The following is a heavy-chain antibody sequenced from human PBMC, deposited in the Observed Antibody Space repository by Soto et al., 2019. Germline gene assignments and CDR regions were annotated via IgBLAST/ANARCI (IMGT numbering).Heavy chain of an antibody. V-gene: IGHV3-7*01. CDR1: GFTFSSYW. D-gene: IGHD4-4*01. Sequence: PGGSLRLSCAASGFTFSSYWMSWVRQAPGKGLEWVANIKQDGSEKYYVDYVKGRFTISRDNAKNSLYLQMNSLRAEDTAVYYCARVGNDYSHYFDYWGQGILVTVSS. CDR3: ARVGNDYSHYFDY. CDR2: IKQDGSEK. J-gene: IGHJ4*02.